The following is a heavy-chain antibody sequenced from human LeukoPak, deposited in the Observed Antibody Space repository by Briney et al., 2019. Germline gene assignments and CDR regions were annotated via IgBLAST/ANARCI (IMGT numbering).Heavy chain of an antibody. CDR1: GGSIGSGGYY. CDR3: ARFSPVTTSFDY. Sequence: SETLSLTCTVSGGSIGSGGYYWSWIRQPAGKGREWIGHIYTSDSTNYNPSLKSRVTISVDTSKNQFSLKLSSVTAADTAVYYCARFSPVTTSFDYWGQGTLVTVSS. J-gene: IGHJ4*02. CDR2: IYTSDST. V-gene: IGHV4-61*09. D-gene: IGHD4-17*01.